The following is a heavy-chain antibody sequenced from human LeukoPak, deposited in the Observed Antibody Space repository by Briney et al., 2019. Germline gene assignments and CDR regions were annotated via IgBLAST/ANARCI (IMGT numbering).Heavy chain of an antibody. CDR3: AREPKAIRTLDY. D-gene: IGHD1-14*01. CDR2: IYTSGST. Sequence: SETLSLTCTVSGGSISSYYRTWMRQPAGKGLEWIGRIYTSGSTNYNPSLKSRVTMSVDTSKNQSSLKLSSVTAADTAVYYCAREPKAIRTLDYWGQGTLVTVSS. CDR1: GGSISSYY. V-gene: IGHV4-4*07. J-gene: IGHJ4*02.